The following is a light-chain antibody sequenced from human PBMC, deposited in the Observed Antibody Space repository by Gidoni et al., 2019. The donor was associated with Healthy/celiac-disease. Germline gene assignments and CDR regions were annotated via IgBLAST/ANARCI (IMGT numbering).Light chain of an antibody. J-gene: IGLJ2*01. Sequence: QSVLPQPPSASGTPGQRVTTSCSGSSPNIGSNTVNWYQQLPGTAPKLLIYSINPRPSGVPDRFSGSKSGTSASLAISGLQSEDEADYYCAAWDDSLNGRVFGGGTKLTVL. CDR1: SPNIGSNT. CDR2: SIN. V-gene: IGLV1-44*01. CDR3: AAWDDSLNGRV.